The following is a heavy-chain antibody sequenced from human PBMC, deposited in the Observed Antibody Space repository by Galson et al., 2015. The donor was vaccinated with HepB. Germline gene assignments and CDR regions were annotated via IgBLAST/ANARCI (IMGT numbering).Heavy chain of an antibody. V-gene: IGHV3-74*03. Sequence: SLRLSCAASRFTFSSYLIHWVRQAPGKGLVWVSRINTDGSRTTYADSVKGRFTISRDNAKNTLYLQMNSLRAEDTAVYYCARGRSYYDSGAFDIWGQGTMVTVSS. J-gene: IGHJ3*02. D-gene: IGHD3-22*01. CDR1: RFTFSSYL. CDR2: INTDGSRT. CDR3: ARGRSYYDSGAFDI.